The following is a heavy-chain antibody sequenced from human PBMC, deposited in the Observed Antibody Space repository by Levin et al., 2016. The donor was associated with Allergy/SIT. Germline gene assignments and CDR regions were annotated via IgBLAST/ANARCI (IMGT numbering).Heavy chain of an antibody. CDR3: ARVGTVTTAGYYYYYYGMDV. D-gene: IGHD4-17*01. V-gene: IGHV4-4*07. Sequence: SETLSLTCSVSGDSFSRYHWSWIRQPAGKGLEWIGRTYIGGTTDYNPSLKSRVTMSIDTSTQQFSLHLRSVTAADTAVYYCARVGTVTTAGYYYYYYGMDVWGQGISVTVSS. CDR1: GDSFSRYH. J-gene: IGHJ6*02. CDR2: TYIGGTT.